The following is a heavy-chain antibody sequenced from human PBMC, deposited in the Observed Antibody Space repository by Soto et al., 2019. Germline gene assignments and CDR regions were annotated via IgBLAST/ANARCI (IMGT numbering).Heavy chain of an antibody. CDR3: ARAVPRFWSGYYYYYYGMDV. Sequence: PSETLSLTCAVYGGSFSGYYWSWVRQPPGKGLEWIGEITHSGSTNYNPSLKSRVTISVDTSKNQFSLKLSSVTAADTAVYYCARAVPRFWSGYYYYYYGMDVWGQGTTVTVSS. CDR2: ITHSGST. D-gene: IGHD3-3*01. V-gene: IGHV4-34*01. J-gene: IGHJ6*02. CDR1: GGSFSGYY.